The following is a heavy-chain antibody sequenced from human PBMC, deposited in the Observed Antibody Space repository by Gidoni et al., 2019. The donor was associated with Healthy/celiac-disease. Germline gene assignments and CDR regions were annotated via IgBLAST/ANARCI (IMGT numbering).Heavy chain of an antibody. D-gene: IGHD5-12*01. V-gene: IGHV3-48*03. J-gene: IGHJ5*02. Sequence: EVQLVESGGGLVQPGGSFRLPCEAYGFTFSSYEMKWVRQAPGKGLEWVSYISSSGSTIYYADSVKGRFTISRDNAKNSLYLQMNSLRAEDTAVYYCARDRDGYPSWGQGTLVTVSS. CDR3: ARDRDGYPS. CDR1: GFTFSSYE. CDR2: ISSSGSTI.